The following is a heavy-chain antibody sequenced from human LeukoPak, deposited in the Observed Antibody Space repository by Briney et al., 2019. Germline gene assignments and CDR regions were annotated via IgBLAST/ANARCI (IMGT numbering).Heavy chain of an antibody. CDR1: GFTFTNAW. Sequence: TTGGSLRLSCAASGFTFTNAWMNWVRQAPGKGLEWVGRIKSKTDGGTTDYAAPVKGRFTISRDDSKNTLYLQMNSLKTEDTAVYYCTTTPTKYYDFWSAYNDYWGQGTLVTVSS. J-gene: IGHJ4*02. V-gene: IGHV3-15*07. CDR3: TTTPTKYYDFWSAYNDY. D-gene: IGHD3-3*01. CDR2: IKSKTDGGTT.